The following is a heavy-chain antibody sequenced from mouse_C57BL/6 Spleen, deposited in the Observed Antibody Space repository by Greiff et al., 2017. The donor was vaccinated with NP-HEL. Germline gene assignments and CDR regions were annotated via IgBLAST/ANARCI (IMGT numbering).Heavy chain of an antibody. CDR3: ARKDTGSWFAY. CDR1: GYAFSSYW. V-gene: IGHV1-80*01. J-gene: IGHJ3*01. D-gene: IGHD2-2*01. CDR2: IYPGDGDT. Sequence: VQRVESGAELVKPGASVKISCKASGYAFSSYWMNWVKQRPGKGLEWIGQIYPGDGDTNYNGKFKGKATLTADKSSSTAYMQLSSLTSEDSAVYFCARKDTGSWFAYWGQGTLVTVSA.